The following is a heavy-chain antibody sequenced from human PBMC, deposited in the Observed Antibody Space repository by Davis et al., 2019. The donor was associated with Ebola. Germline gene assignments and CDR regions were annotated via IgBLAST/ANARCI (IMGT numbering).Heavy chain of an antibody. V-gene: IGHV1-18*01. CDR2: INIYNGHT. D-gene: IGHD1-1*01. Sequence: AASVKVSCKASGYTFTNSGFAWVRQAPGQGLEWMASINIYNGHTNYAQNVQGRVIMTSDTATTTAYMEVGSLRSDDTAVYYCARAQFPTTSDHWGQGTLVTVSS. CDR3: ARAQFPTTSDH. J-gene: IGHJ4*02. CDR1: GYTFTNSG.